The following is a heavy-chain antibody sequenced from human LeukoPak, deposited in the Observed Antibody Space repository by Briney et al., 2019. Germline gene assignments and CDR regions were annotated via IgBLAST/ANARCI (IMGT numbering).Heavy chain of an antibody. CDR1: GGSISSSSYY. Sequence: SETLSLTCTVSGGSISSSSYYWGWIRQPPGKGLEWIGSIYYSGSTYYNPSLKSRVTISVDTSKNQFSLKLSSVTAAGTAVYYCARAIAVGYFDYWGQGTLVTVSS. CDR2: IYYSGST. V-gene: IGHV4-39*01. CDR3: ARAIAVGYFDY. J-gene: IGHJ4*02. D-gene: IGHD6-19*01.